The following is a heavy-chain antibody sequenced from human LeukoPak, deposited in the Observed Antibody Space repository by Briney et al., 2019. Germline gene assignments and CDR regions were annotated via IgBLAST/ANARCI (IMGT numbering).Heavy chain of an antibody. CDR3: AREYSSSSGKALDY. CDR1: SGSLGSYY. CDR2: IYTSGST. Sequence: SETLSLTCTVSSGSLGSYYWNWLRQPAGKGLEWIGHIYTSGSTNYNPSLKSRVTMSVDTSKNQFSLKLNSVTAADTAFYYCAREYSSSSGKALDYWGQGTPVTVSS. V-gene: IGHV4-4*07. D-gene: IGHD6-6*01. J-gene: IGHJ4*02.